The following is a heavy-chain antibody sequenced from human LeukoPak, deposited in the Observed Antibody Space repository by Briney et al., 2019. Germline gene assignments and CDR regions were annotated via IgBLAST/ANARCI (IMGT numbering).Heavy chain of an antibody. CDR2: MNPNNANT. V-gene: IGHV1-8*01. Sequence: GASVKVSCKASGYTFTSYDINWVRQATGQGLEWLGWMNPNNANTDYAQKLQGRVTLTRNTSISTAYMELSRLRSDDTAVYYCAREGGYCSSTSCGSDAFDIWGQGTMVTVSS. J-gene: IGHJ3*02. D-gene: IGHD2-2*03. CDR3: AREGGYCSSTSCGSDAFDI. CDR1: GYTFTSYD.